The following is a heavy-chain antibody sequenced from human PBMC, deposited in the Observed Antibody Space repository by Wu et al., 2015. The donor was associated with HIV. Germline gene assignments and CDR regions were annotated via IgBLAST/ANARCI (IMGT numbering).Heavy chain of an antibody. J-gene: IGHJ1*01. Sequence: QVQLVQSGAEVKKPGASVKVSCKAFGYTFTGYYMHWVRQAPGQGLEWMGWINPNSGDTNYPQKFQGRVTMTRDTSITTVYMELSRLRSDDTAVYYCARGLAVAAGEYFHHWGQGTLVTVSS. D-gene: IGHD6-19*01. CDR1: GYTFTGYY. CDR2: INPNSGDT. V-gene: IGHV1-2*02. CDR3: ARGLAVAAGEYFHH.